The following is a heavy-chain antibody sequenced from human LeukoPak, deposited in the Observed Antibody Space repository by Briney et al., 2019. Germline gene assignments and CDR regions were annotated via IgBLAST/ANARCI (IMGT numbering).Heavy chain of an antibody. D-gene: IGHD3-22*01. CDR2: MNPNSGNT. CDR1: GYTFTSYD. Sequence: GASVKVSCKASGYTFTSYDINWVRQATGQGLEWMGWMNPNSGNTGYAQKFQGRVTMTRNTSISTAYMELSRLRSDDTAVYYCARGAYYYDSSGNRGDDYWGQGTLVTVSS. CDR3: ARGAYYYDSSGNRGDDY. J-gene: IGHJ4*02. V-gene: IGHV1-8*01.